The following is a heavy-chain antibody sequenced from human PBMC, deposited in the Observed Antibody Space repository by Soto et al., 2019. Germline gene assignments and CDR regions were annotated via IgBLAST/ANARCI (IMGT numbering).Heavy chain of an antibody. V-gene: IGHV4-39*01. Sequence: QLQLQESGPGLVKPSETLSLTCTVSGGSISSSSYYWGWIRQPPGKGLEWIGSIYYSGSTYYNPSLKSRVTISVDTSKNQFSLKLSSVTAADTAVYYCARLSIAVAGRKSDYWGQGTLVTVSS. CDR1: GGSISSSSYY. J-gene: IGHJ4*02. D-gene: IGHD6-19*01. CDR2: IYYSGST. CDR3: ARLSIAVAGRKSDY.